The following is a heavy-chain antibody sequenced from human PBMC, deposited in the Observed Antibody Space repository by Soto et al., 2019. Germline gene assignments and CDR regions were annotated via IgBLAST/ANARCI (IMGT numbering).Heavy chain of an antibody. CDR3: ARKGPRAARPNH. CDR1: GFTFRDYD. D-gene: IGHD6-6*01. Sequence: QVQLVESGGGLVRPGGSLRLSCAASGFTFRDYDMSWIRQAPGKGLEWVSCISSSGTATYYADSVKGRFTISRDNAKNSLCVEMNRLRVEDSAVYYCARKGPRAARPNHWGQGTLVTVSS. V-gene: IGHV3-11*01. J-gene: IGHJ5*02. CDR2: ISSSGTAT.